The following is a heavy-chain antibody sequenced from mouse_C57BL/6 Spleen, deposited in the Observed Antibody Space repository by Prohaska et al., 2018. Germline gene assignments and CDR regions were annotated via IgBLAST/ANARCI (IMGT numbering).Heavy chain of an antibody. CDR3: ARSPSTMVTAGGVDY. CDR2: IYPGNGDT. Sequence: EWIGAIYPGNGDTSYNQKFKGKATLTVDKSSSTAYMQLSSLTSEDSAVYFCARSPSTMVTAGGVDYWGQGTTLTVSS. D-gene: IGHD2-2*01. J-gene: IGHJ2*01. V-gene: IGHV1-12*01.